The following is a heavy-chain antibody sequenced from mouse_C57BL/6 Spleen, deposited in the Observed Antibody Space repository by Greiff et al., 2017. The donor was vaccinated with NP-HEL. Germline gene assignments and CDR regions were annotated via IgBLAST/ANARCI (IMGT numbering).Heavy chain of an antibody. Sequence: EVQLQQSGPELVKPGASVKMSCRASAYTFTASSMPWVNRSLGKSLGGIGYIYPNNGGNGYTQKFKGKATLTVDKSSSTAYMELRSLTSEDSAVYYCARSAYYGSSYYYAMDYWGQGTSVTVSS. J-gene: IGHJ4*01. V-gene: IGHV1-34*01. CDR2: IYPNNGGN. CDR3: ARSAYYGSSYYYAMDY. CDR1: AYTFTASS. D-gene: IGHD1-1*01.